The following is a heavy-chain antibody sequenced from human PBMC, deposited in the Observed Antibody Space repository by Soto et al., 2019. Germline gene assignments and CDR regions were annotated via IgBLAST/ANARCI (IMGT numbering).Heavy chain of an antibody. CDR3: ARGDDYVWGIYSSQLDY. CDR1: GYTFTTYG. V-gene: IGHV1-18*01. CDR2: ISGYNGKT. D-gene: IGHD3-16*02. Sequence: GASVKVSCKASGYTFTTYGISWVRQAPGQGLEWMGWISGYNGKTNYAQKVQGRVTMTTDTSTTTAYMELRTLRYDDTAVYYCARGDDYVWGIYSSQLDYWGQGTPVTVSS. J-gene: IGHJ4*02.